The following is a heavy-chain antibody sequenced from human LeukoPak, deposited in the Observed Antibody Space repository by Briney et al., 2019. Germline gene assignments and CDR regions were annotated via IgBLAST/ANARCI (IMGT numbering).Heavy chain of an antibody. CDR2: IRSKANSYAT. J-gene: IGHJ3*02. CDR1: GFTFSGSA. V-gene: IGHV3-73*01. CDR3: TRRDSSGYRAFDI. Sequence: GGSLRLSCAVSGFTFSGSAMHWVRQASGKGLEWVGRIRSKANSYATAYAASVKGRFTISRDDSKNTAYLQMNSLKTEDTAVYYCTRRDSSGYRAFDIWGQGTMVTVSS. D-gene: IGHD3-22*01.